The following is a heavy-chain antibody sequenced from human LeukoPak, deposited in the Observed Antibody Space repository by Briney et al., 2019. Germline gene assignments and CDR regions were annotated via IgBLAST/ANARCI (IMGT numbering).Heavy chain of an antibody. V-gene: IGHV1-46*01. CDR3: ARVGVTAILYDAFDI. CDR2: INPSGGST. J-gene: IGHJ3*02. Sequence: GASVKVSCKASGYTFTSYYMHWVRQAPGQGLEWMGMINPSGGSTSYAQKFQDRVTMTRDTSTSTVYMELSSLRSEDTAVYYCARVGVTAILYDAFDIWGQGTMVTVSS. CDR1: GYTFTSYY. D-gene: IGHD2-21*02.